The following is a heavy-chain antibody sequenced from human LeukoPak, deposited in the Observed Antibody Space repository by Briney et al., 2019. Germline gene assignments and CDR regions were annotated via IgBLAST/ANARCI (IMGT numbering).Heavy chain of an antibody. Sequence: SETLSLTCAVYGGSFSGYYWSWIRQPPGKGLEWIGEINHSGSTNYNPSLKSRVTISVDTSKNQFSLKLSSVTAADTAVYYCARYYYGSGSYRARGFDYWGQGTLVTVSS. J-gene: IGHJ4*02. CDR3: ARYYYGSGSYRARGFDY. CDR2: INHSGST. D-gene: IGHD3-10*01. CDR1: GGSFSGYY. V-gene: IGHV4-34*01.